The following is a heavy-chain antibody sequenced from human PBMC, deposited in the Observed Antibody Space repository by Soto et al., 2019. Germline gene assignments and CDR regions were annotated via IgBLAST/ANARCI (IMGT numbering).Heavy chain of an antibody. J-gene: IGHJ6*02. Sequence: SAKVSCNASGDMLDTYTITWMRQALGRGLEWGGGIMPRTAKSNYAQNFEGRVTTTVDESTSTAYMELSSLRSDDTAVYYCAREGLVLVPTTVNSDYSYYAMDVWGQGTTVTVSS. V-gene: IGHV1-69*13. D-gene: IGHD2-2*01. CDR3: AREGLVLVPTTVNSDYSYYAMDV. CDR2: IMPRTAKS. CDR1: GDMLDTYT.